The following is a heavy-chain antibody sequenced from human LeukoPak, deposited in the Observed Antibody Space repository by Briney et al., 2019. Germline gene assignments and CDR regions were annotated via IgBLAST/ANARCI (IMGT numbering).Heavy chain of an antibody. CDR1: GFTVSSNY. CDR3: ARDSGYSYGYRHYYMDV. V-gene: IGHV3-66*02. CDR2: IHSGGST. J-gene: IGHJ6*03. Sequence: GGSLRLSCAASGFTVSSNYLSWVRQAPGKGLEWVSDIHSGGSTYYADSVKGRFTISRDTSRNTLYLQMNSLRAEDTAVYYCARDSGYSYGYRHYYMDVWGKGITVTVSS. D-gene: IGHD5-18*01.